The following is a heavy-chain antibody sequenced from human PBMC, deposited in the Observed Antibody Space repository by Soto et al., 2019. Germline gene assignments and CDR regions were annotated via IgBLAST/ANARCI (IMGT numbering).Heavy chain of an antibody. J-gene: IGHJ4*02. CDR1: GFTVSSNY. D-gene: IGHD2-15*01. Sequence: GGSLRLSCAASGFTVSSNYMSWVRQAPGKGLEWVSVIYSGGSTYYADSVKGRFTISRDNSKNTLYLQMNSLRAEDTAVYYCARDPPYGCSGGSCHDYWGQGTLVTVSS. CDR2: IYSGGST. CDR3: ARDPPYGCSGGSCHDY. V-gene: IGHV3-66*01.